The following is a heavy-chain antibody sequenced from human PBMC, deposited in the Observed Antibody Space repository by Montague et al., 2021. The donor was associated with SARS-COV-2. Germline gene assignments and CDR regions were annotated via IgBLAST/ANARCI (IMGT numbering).Heavy chain of an antibody. CDR1: GDSISSANYY. CDR3: ALSLRYFDWADAFDV. J-gene: IGHJ3*01. V-gene: IGHV4-61*01. D-gene: IGHD3-9*01. Sequence: SETLSLTCTVPGDSISSANYYWNWIRQPPGKGLEWIGYIYNSGSTNYNPSLKSRVTMSGDTSNNQFSLKLSSVTAADTAMYYCALSLRYFDWADAFDVWGQGTMVIVSS. CDR2: IYNSGST.